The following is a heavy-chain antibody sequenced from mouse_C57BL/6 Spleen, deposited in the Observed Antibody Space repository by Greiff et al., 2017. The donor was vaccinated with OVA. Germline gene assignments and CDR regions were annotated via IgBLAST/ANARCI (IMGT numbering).Heavy chain of an antibody. CDR1: GYAFSSSW. V-gene: IGHV1-82*01. J-gene: IGHJ1*03. D-gene: IGHD1-1*01. CDR2: IYPGDGDT. Sequence: QVQLQQSGPELVKPGASVKISCKASGYAFSSSWMNWVKQRPGQGLEWIGRIYPGDGDTNYNGKFKGKATLTADKSSSTTYMQLSSLPSEDSAVYFCARMRITTVVAHWYFDVWGTGTTVTVSS. CDR3: ARMRITTVVAHWYFDV.